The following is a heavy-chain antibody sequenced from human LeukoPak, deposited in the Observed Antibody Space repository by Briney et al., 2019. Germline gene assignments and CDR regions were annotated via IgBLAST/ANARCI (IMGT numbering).Heavy chain of an antibody. V-gene: IGHV3-30*03. CDR2: ISYDGSNK. D-gene: IGHD5-24*01. Sequence: GGSLRLSCAASGFTFSSYGMHWVRQAPGKGLEWVAVISYDGSNKYYADSVKGRFTISRDNSKNTLYLQMNSLRAEDTAVYYCARERVEMATIDYFDYWGQGTLVTVSS. CDR1: GFTFSSYG. CDR3: ARERVEMATIDYFDY. J-gene: IGHJ4*02.